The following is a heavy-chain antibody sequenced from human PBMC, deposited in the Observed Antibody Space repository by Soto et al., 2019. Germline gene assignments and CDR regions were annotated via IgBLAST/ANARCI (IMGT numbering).Heavy chain of an antibody. J-gene: IGHJ3*02. V-gene: IGHV5-51*01. Sequence: LKISCKGSGYNFAGYWIAWVRQMPGKGLELMGIIYPSDSDTRYRPSFQGQVTISADKSISSAYLQWSSLKASDTAMYYCASRRPYSSSSEGAFDIWGQGTMVTVSS. CDR1: GYNFAGYW. CDR3: ASRRPYSSSSEGAFDI. D-gene: IGHD6-6*01. CDR2: IYPSDSDT.